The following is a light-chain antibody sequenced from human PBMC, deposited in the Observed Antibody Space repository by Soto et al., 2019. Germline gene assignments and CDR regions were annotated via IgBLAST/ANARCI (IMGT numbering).Light chain of an antibody. J-gene: IGLJ1*01. CDR2: EVS. V-gene: IGLV2-14*01. Sequence: SALTQPASVSGSPGQSITVSCTGTSSDVGTYNYVSWYQLHPGKAPKLIIYEVSNRPSGVSNRFSGSKSGNTASLTISGLQAEVEADYYFSSYPGSRTWVFGTGTKLTVL. CDR3: SSYPGSRTWV. CDR1: SSDVGTYNY.